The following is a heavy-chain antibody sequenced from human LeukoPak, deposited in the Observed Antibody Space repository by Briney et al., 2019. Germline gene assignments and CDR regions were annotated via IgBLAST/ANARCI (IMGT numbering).Heavy chain of an antibody. CDR2: IYHSGST. D-gene: IGHD6-19*01. J-gene: IGHJ4*02. CDR3: ARARGAVAIDY. V-gene: IGHV4-30-2*01. Sequence: TSETLSLTCTVSGGSISSGGYYWSWIRQPPGKGLEWIGYIYHSGSTYYNPSLKSRVTISVDRSKNQFSLKLSSVTAADTAVYYCARARGAVAIDYWGQGTLVTVSS. CDR1: GGSISSGGYY.